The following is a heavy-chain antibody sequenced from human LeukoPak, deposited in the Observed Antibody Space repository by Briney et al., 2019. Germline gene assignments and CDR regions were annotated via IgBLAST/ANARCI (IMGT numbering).Heavy chain of an antibody. Sequence: GGSLRLSCAASGFTFSSYAMSWVRQAPGKGLEWVAVISYDGSNKYYADSVKGRFTISRDNSKNTLYLQMNSLRAEDTAVYYCAKDFSAAGMSFDYWGQGTLVTVSS. CDR3: AKDFSAAGMSFDY. V-gene: IGHV3-30*18. CDR2: ISYDGSNK. CDR1: GFTFSSYA. D-gene: IGHD6-13*01. J-gene: IGHJ4*02.